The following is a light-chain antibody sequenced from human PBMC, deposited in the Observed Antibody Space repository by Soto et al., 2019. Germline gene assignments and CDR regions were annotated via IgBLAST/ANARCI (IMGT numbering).Light chain of an antibody. CDR2: CAS. CDR1: QSVSSN. Sequence: EIVMTQSPATLSVSPGERATLSCRASQSVSSNLSWYQQKPGQAPTRLLYCASTRATGIPARFSGSGAGTEFTLTISSRQSEDVAVYYCQQYNNWPSWTFGQGTKVEIK. J-gene: IGKJ1*01. V-gene: IGKV3-15*01. CDR3: QQYNNWPSWT.